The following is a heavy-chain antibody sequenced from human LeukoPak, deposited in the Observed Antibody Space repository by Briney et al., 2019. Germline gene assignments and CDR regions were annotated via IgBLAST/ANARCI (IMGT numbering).Heavy chain of an antibody. J-gene: IGHJ4*02. D-gene: IGHD3-3*01. CDR2: GYYSGST. CDR1: GGSISSSSYY. V-gene: IGHV4-39*07. CDR3: AREAIFGATYYFDY. Sequence: PSETLSLTCTVSGGSISSSSYYWGWIRQPPGKGLEWIGNGYYSGSTYYNPSLKSRVTISVDKSKNQFSLTLSSVTAADTAVYYCAREAIFGATYYFDYWGQGTLVTVSS.